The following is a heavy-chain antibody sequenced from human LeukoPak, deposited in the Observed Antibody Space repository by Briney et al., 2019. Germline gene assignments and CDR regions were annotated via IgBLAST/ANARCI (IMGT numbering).Heavy chain of an antibody. D-gene: IGHD6-19*01. Sequence: SETLSPTCTVSGGSISSSSYYWGWIRQPPGKGLEWIGSIYYSGSTYYNPSLKSRVTISVDTSKNQFSLKLSSVTAADTAVYYCARDLIIAVAGSRRETTVQSGDYWGQGTLVTVSS. CDR3: ARDLIIAVAGSRRETTVQSGDY. CDR1: GGSISSSSYY. CDR2: IYYSGST. V-gene: IGHV4-39*07. J-gene: IGHJ4*02.